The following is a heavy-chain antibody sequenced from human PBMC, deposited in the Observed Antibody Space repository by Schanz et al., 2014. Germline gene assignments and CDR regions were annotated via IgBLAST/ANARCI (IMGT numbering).Heavy chain of an antibody. J-gene: IGHJ4*02. CDR1: GFTFSSYA. Sequence: EVQVLESGEGLVEAGGSLRLSCAASGFTFSSYAMHWVRQAPGKGLEWVSGMSWNAGSLGYGDSVKGRFTISRDNSNNTVYLQMNTLRAEDTAVYYCAREDCSATSCYFRYWGQGTLVTVSS. CDR3: AREDCSATSCYFRY. V-gene: IGHV3-23*01. D-gene: IGHD2-21*01. CDR2: MSWNAGSL.